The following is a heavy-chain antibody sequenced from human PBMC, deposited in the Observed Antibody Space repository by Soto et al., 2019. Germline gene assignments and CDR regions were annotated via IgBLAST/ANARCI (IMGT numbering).Heavy chain of an antibody. J-gene: IGHJ2*01. D-gene: IGHD2-21*01. Sequence: QVQLQESGPGLVKPSETLSLTCNVSGASISSYYWSWIRQPPGKGLEWIGNIYYTGSTNYNPSLTSRVPLSVDTSKNQFSLKLSSATAADTAVYYCARQFCGGDCPRWYFNLWGRGTLVSVSS. CDR1: GASISSYY. V-gene: IGHV4-59*08. CDR2: IYYTGST. CDR3: ARQFCGGDCPRWYFNL.